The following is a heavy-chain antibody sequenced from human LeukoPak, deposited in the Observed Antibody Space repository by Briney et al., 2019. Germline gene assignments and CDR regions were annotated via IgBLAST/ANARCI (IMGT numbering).Heavy chain of an antibody. J-gene: IGHJ4*02. Sequence: GGSLRLSCAASGFTFSSYAIHWVRQAPGKGLEWVAVISYDGSNKYYADSVKGRFTISRDNSKNTLYLQMNSLRAEDTAVYYCAREYCTVTTSGGEDYYFDYWGQGTLVTVSS. CDR2: ISYDGSNK. V-gene: IGHV3-30*01. CDR1: GFTFSSYA. CDR3: AREYCTVTTSGGEDYYFDY. D-gene: IGHD4-17*01.